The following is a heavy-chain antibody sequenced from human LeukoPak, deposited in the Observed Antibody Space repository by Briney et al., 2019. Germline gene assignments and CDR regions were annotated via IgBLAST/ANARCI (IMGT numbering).Heavy chain of an antibody. CDR2: IDPSDSYT. J-gene: IGHJ4*02. Sequence: GESLKISCKGSGYSFTSYWISWVRQMPGKGLERMGRIDPSDSYTNYSPSFQGHVTIPADKSITTAYLQWSSLQASDTAMYSCARQILGDTAMVRDYWGQGTLVTVSS. D-gene: IGHD5-18*01. V-gene: IGHV5-10-1*01. CDR1: GYSFTSYW. CDR3: ARQILGDTAMVRDY.